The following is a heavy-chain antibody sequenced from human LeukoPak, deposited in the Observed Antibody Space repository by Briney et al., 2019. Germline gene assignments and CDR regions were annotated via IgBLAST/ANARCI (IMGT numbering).Heavy chain of an antibody. CDR2: ISSSGSSI. Sequence: PGGSLRLSCAASAFTFSTYNMNWVRQAPGKGLEWVSYISSSGSSIYYADSVKGRFTISRDNAKNSLYLQMNSLRAEDTAVFYCARASFMITFGGVTVWGQGTMVTVSS. J-gene: IGHJ3*01. CDR3: ARASFMITFGGVTV. V-gene: IGHV3-48*01. D-gene: IGHD3-16*01. CDR1: AFTFSTYN.